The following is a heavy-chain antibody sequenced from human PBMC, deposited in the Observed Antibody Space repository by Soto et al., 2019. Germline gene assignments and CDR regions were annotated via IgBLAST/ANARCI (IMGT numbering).Heavy chain of an antibody. D-gene: IGHD3-10*01. CDR1: GFTLSSYA. V-gene: IGHV3-48*03. CDR3: AREGREDTFDI. CDR2: ITSGATL. Sequence: SLRLSCAASGFTLSSYAMTWVRQAPGKGLEWIADITSGATLFYADSVKGRFTISRDYANNSLYLQMNSLRADDTAVYYCAREGREDTFDIWGQGTMVTVSS. J-gene: IGHJ3*02.